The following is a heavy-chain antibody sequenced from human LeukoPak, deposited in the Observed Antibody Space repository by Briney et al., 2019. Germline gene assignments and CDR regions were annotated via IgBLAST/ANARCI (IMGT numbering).Heavy chain of an antibody. Sequence: GGSLRLSCAASGFTFSSYSMNWVRQAPGKGLEWVSSISSSSSYIYYADSVKGRFTISRDNAKNSLYLQMNSLRAEDTAVYYCARDLCYGSGSYYIDYWDQGTLVTVSS. J-gene: IGHJ4*02. CDR1: GFTFSSYS. V-gene: IGHV3-21*01. D-gene: IGHD3-10*01. CDR3: ARDLCYGSGSYYIDY. CDR2: ISSSSSYI.